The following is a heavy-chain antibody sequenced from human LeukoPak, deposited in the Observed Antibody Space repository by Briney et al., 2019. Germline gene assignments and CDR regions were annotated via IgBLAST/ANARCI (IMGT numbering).Heavy chain of an antibody. CDR2: INSDGSST. D-gene: IGHD3-10*01. CDR3: AKDLMRDRWFGES. CDR1: GFTFSSYW. V-gene: IGHV3-74*01. J-gene: IGHJ5*02. Sequence: PGGSLRLSCAASGFTFSSYWMHWVRQAPGKGLVWVSRINSDGSSTSYADSVKGRFAISRDTSRNTPYLQMNSLRAEDTAVYYCAKDLMRDRWFGESWGQGTLVTVSS.